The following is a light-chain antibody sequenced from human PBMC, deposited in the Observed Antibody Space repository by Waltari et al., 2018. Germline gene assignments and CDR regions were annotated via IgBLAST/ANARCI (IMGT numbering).Light chain of an antibody. Sequence: QSALTQPASVSGSPGQSITISCTGTSSDVGGYNYVSWYPQHPGKAPKLMIYDVRKRPSGVSHRFSGSKSGNTASLTSSGLQAEDEADYYCCSYAGSSTHVVFGGGTKLTVL. CDR2: DVR. J-gene: IGLJ2*01. CDR3: CSYAGSSTHVV. V-gene: IGLV2-23*02. CDR1: SSDVGGYNY.